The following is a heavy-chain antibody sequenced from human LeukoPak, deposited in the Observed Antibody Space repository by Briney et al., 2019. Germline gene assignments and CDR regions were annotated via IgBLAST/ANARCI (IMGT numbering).Heavy chain of an antibody. V-gene: IGHV5-51*01. J-gene: IGHJ6*02. D-gene: IGHD6-13*01. Sequence: GESLKKTCKGSGYRFIDYWILCERQMPGKGLDWLGIIFPGDFAIKYSPSFQGQVTISVDNSLSTAYLQGSRLKASDTAMYYCVRYGLKGCRDSRCFASFYYYGLDVWGQGSTVTVSS. CDR3: VRYGLKGCRDSRCFASFYYYGLDV. CDR2: IFPGDFAI. CDR1: GYRFIDYW.